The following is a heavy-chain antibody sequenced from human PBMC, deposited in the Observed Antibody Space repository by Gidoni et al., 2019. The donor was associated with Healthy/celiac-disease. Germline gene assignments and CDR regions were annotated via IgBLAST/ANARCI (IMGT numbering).Heavy chain of an antibody. CDR3: ARAAGPTTDY. Sequence: APGKGLEWVAVIWYDGSNKYYADSVKGRFTISRDNSKNTLYLQMNSLRAEDTAVYYCARAAGPTTDYWGQGTLVTVSS. D-gene: IGHD4-17*01. J-gene: IGHJ4*02. CDR2: IWYDGSNK. V-gene: IGHV3-33*01.